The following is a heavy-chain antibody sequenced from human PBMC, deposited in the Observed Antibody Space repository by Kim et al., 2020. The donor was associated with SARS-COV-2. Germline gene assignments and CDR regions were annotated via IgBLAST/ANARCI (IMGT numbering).Heavy chain of an antibody. J-gene: IGHJ5*02. CDR3: ARGGVVTALGFDP. D-gene: IGHD2-21*02. Sequence: SETLSLTCTVSGGSISSYYWSWIRQPPGKGLEWIGYIYYSGSTNYNPSLKSRVTISVDTSKNQFSLKLSSVTAADTAVYYCARGGVVTALGFDPWGQGTL. CDR1: GGSISSYY. CDR2: IYYSGST. V-gene: IGHV4-59*01.